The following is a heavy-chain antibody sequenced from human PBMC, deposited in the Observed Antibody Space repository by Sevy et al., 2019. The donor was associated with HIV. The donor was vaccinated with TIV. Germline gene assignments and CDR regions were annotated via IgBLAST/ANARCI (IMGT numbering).Heavy chain of an antibody. CDR3: ARVVRFLEWLFTAGYYMDV. V-gene: IGHV4-34*01. CDR2: INHSGST. D-gene: IGHD3-3*01. CDR1: GGSFSGYY. Sequence: SETLSLTCAVYGGSFSGYYRSWIRQPPGKGLEWIGEINHSGSTNYNPSLKSRVTISVDTSKNQFSLKLSSVTAADTAVYYCARVVRFLEWLFTAGYYMDVWGKGTTVTVSS. J-gene: IGHJ6*03.